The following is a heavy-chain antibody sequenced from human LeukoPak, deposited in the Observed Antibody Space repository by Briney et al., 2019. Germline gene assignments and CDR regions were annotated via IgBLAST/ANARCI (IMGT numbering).Heavy chain of an antibody. CDR2: ISRSSSYI. D-gene: IGHD6-13*01. Sequence: PGGSLRLSXAASGFTFSSYSMNWVRQAPGQGLEWVSSISRSSSYIYYADSVNGRFTISRDNAKNSLYLQMNSLRAEDTAVYYCARDGGSSWYYFDYWGQGTLVTVSS. J-gene: IGHJ4*02. CDR1: GFTFSSYS. V-gene: IGHV3-21*01. CDR3: ARDGGSSWYYFDY.